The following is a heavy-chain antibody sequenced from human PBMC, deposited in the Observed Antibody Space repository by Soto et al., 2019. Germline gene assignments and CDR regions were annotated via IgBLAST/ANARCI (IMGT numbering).Heavy chain of an antibody. J-gene: IGHJ6*03. CDR1: GFTFDDYA. D-gene: IGHD6-13*01. CDR3: AKDTPIAAAGRDYYYYMDV. Sequence: EVQQVESGGGLVQPGRSLRLSCAASGFTFDDYAMHWVRQAPGKGLEWVSGISWNSGSIGYADSVKGRFTISRDNAKNSLYLQMNSLRAEDTALYYCAKDTPIAAAGRDYYYYMDVWGKGTTVTVSS. V-gene: IGHV3-9*01. CDR2: ISWNSGSI.